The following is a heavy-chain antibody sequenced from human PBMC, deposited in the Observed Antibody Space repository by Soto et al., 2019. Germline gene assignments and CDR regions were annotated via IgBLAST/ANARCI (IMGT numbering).Heavy chain of an antibody. CDR1: GGTFSSYA. CDR3: AREGVCSGGSCYLDY. D-gene: IGHD2-15*01. Sequence: SVKVSCKASGGTFSSYAISWVRQAPGQGLEWMGGIIPIFGTANYAQKFQGRVTITADESTSTAYMELSSLRSEDTAVYYCAREGVCSGGSCYLDYWGQGTLVTVSS. V-gene: IGHV1-69*13. J-gene: IGHJ4*02. CDR2: IIPIFGTA.